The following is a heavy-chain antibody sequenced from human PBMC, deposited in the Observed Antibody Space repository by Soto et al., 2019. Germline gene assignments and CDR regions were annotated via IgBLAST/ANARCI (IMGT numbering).Heavy chain of an antibody. CDR1: GGTFSSYA. Sequence: ASVKVSCKASGGTFSSYAISWVRQAPGQGLEWMGGIIPIFGTANYAQKFQGRVTITADESTSTAYMELSSLRSDDTAVYYCARDNIRELDAFDIWGQGTMVTVSS. J-gene: IGHJ3*02. D-gene: IGHD1-26*01. CDR3: ARDNIRELDAFDI. V-gene: IGHV1-69*13. CDR2: IIPIFGTA.